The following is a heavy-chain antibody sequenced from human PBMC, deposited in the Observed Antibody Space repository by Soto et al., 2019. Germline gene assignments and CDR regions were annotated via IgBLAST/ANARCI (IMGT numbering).Heavy chain of an antibody. CDR3: ARKAGLHNYYYLDV. D-gene: IGHD6-19*01. CDR2: MNPDNGNT. Sequence: QVQLEQSGAEVRKPGASVKVSCKTSGSTFTDFDINWVRQAPGQGLEWMGWMNPDNGNTGYAQSFQGRISMTGNTSLSTVYMELSSLRSDDTAVYFCARKAGLHNYYYLDVWGKGTTVTVAS. V-gene: IGHV1-8*01. CDR1: GSTFTDFD. J-gene: IGHJ6*03.